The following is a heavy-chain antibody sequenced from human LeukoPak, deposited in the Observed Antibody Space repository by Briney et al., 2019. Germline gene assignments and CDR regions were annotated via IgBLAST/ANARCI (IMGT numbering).Heavy chain of an antibody. J-gene: IGHJ6*03. D-gene: IGHD1-26*01. V-gene: IGHV3-30*02. CDR2: IRYDGSNK. Sequence: PGGSLRLSCAASGFTFSSYGMHWVRQAPGKGLEWVAFIRYDGSNKYYADSVKGRFTISRDNSKNTLYLQMNSLRAEDTAVYYCARMGYYYYYMDVWGKGTTVTVSS. CDR1: GFTFSSYG. CDR3: ARMGYYYYYMDV.